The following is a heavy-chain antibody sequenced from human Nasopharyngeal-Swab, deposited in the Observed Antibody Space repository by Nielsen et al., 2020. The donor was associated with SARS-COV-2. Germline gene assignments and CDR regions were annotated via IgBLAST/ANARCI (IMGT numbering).Heavy chain of an antibody. Sequence: WVRQAPGQGLEWMGWIGAYNGNPNYAQKFQDRVTMTTDTSTSTVYMELRSLRSDDTAVYYCARHGVAEDYWGQGTLVTVSS. CDR3: ARHGVAEDY. CDR2: IGAYNGNP. J-gene: IGHJ4*02. D-gene: IGHD3-3*01. V-gene: IGHV1-18*01.